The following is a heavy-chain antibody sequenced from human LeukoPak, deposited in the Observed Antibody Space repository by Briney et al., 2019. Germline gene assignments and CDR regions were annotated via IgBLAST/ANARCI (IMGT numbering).Heavy chain of an antibody. CDR1: GGSISSSSYY. CDR2: IYHSGST. D-gene: IGHD3-22*01. V-gene: IGHV4-39*07. CDR3: ARDSTMIVPL. Sequence: SETLSLTCTVSGGSISSSSYYWGWIRQPPGKGLEWIGSIYHSGSTYYNPSLKSRVTISVDTSKNQFSLKLSSVTAADTAVYYCARDSTMIVPLWGQGTLVTVSS. J-gene: IGHJ4*02.